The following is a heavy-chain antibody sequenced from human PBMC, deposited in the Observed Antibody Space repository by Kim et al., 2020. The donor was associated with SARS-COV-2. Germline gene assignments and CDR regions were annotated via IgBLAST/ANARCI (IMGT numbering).Heavy chain of an antibody. CDR3: ARQKLGIGGYYYGMDV. CDR2: IDPSDSYT. V-gene: IGHV5-10-1*01. D-gene: IGHD3-10*01. Sequence: GESLKISCKGSGYSFTSYWISWVRQMPGKGLEWMGRIDPSDSYTNYSPSFQGHVTISADKSISTAYLQWSSLKASDTAMYYCARQKLGIGGYYYGMDVWGQWTTVTVSS. CDR1: GYSFTSYW. J-gene: IGHJ6*02.